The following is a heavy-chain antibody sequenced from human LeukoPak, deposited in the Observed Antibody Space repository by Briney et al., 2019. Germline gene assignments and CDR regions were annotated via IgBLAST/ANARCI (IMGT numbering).Heavy chain of an antibody. CDR2: IYSGGST. V-gene: IGHV3-66*01. CDR3: AKAVGATRGYYYSGMGV. Sequence: GGSLRLSCAASGFTVSSNYMSWVRQAPGKGLEWVSVIYSGGSTYYADSVKGRFTLSRDNSKNTLYLQMNSLTAGDTAVYYCAKAVGATRGYYYSGMGVWGQGTTVTVSS. D-gene: IGHD1-26*01. CDR1: GFTVSSNY. J-gene: IGHJ6*02.